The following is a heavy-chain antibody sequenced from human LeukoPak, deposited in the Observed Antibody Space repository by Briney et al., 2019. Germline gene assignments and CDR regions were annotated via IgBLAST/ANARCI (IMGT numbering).Heavy chain of an antibody. V-gene: IGHV4-39*01. J-gene: IGHJ4*02. Sequence: SETLSLTCTVSGGSISSSSSYWGWIRQPPGKGLGWIGSIYYSGSTYYNPSLKSRVTISVDTSKNQFSLKLSSVTAADTAVYYCARLPLYDILTGLDYWGQGTLVTVSS. CDR1: GGSISSSSSY. CDR3: ARLPLYDILTGLDY. CDR2: IYYSGST. D-gene: IGHD3-9*01.